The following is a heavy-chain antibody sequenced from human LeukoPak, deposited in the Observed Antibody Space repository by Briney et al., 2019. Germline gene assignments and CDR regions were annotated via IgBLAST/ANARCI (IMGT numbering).Heavy chain of an antibody. V-gene: IGHV7-4-1*02. Sequence: ASVKVSCKASGYTFTTSAMSWVRQAPGQGLEWMGWINTNTGNPKYAQGFTGRFVFSLDTSVSTAYLQISSLRVEDTAVYYCARAWGIVVVAAAPNWFDPWGQGTLVTVSS. J-gene: IGHJ5*02. CDR1: GYTFTTSA. D-gene: IGHD2-2*01. CDR2: INTNTGNP. CDR3: ARAWGIVVVAAAPNWFDP.